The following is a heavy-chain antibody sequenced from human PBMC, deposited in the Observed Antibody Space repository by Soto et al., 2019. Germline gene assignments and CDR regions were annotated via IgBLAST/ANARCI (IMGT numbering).Heavy chain of an antibody. CDR3: ARLDWSTSKIGV. D-gene: IGHD3-9*01. CDR2: IYHNATA. CDR1: GDSVSSGASH. V-gene: IGHV4-61*08. Sequence: HVQLQESGPGLLKPSETLSLTCTVSGDSVSSGASHWTWIRQSPGKGLEWIGYIYHNATADCNPSLKSRVSISVDTSKNQFSLKLTSATTADTAVYYCARLDWSTSKIGVWVQGTTVTVSS. J-gene: IGHJ6*02.